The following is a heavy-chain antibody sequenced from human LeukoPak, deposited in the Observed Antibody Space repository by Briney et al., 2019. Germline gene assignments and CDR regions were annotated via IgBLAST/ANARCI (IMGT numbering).Heavy chain of an antibody. CDR3: ALEADCSSTSCYLEY. D-gene: IGHD2-2*01. V-gene: IGHV4-38-2*01. J-gene: IGHJ4*02. CDR1: GDSISSSYY. Sequence: SETLSLTCYVSGDSISSSYYWGWIRQPPGKGLEWIGNIFYSGSTYYSPSLKSRVTISLDTSRNQFSLKLSSATAADTAVYYCALEADCSSTSCYLEYWGQGTLVTVSS. CDR2: IFYSGST.